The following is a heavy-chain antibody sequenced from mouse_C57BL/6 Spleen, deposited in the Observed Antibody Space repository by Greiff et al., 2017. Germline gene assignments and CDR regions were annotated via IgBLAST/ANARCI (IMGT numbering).Heavy chain of an antibody. D-gene: IGHD2-10*01. CDR3: ARASCGKFGYFDV. CDR2: IYPGDGDT. Sequence: QVQLQQSGAELVKPGASVKISCKASGYAFSSYWMNWVKQRPGKGLEWIGQIYPGDGDTNYNEKFKGKATLTADKSSSTAYMQLSSLTSEDSAVYFCARASCGKFGYFDVWGTGTTVTVSS. V-gene: IGHV1-80*01. J-gene: IGHJ1*03. CDR1: GYAFSSYW.